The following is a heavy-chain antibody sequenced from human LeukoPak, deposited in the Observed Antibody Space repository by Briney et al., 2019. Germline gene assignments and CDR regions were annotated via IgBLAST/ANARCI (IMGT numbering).Heavy chain of an antibody. D-gene: IGHD3-22*01. CDR2: INHSGST. J-gene: IGHJ4*02. CDR3: ARGLSSSDSSGYYYAPFDY. CDR1: GFTVSNNY. Sequence: GSLRLPCAASGFTVSNNYMSWIRQPPGKGLEWIGEINHSGSTNYNPSLKSRVTISVDTSKNQFSLKLSSVTAADTAVYYCARGLSSSDSSGYYYAPFDYWGQGTLVTVSS. V-gene: IGHV4-34*01.